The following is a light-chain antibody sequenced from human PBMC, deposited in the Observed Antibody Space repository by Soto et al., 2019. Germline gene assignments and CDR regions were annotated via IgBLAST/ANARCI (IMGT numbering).Light chain of an antibody. Sequence: SGSPGQSVTISCTGTSSDVGGYNYVSWYQQHPGKAPKLMIYEVSERPSGVPDRFSGSKSSNTASLTVSGLQAEDEADYYCSSYAGSNNFVLGTGTKVTVL. CDR1: SSDVGGYNY. CDR2: EVS. V-gene: IGLV2-8*01. J-gene: IGLJ1*01. CDR3: SSYAGSNNFV.